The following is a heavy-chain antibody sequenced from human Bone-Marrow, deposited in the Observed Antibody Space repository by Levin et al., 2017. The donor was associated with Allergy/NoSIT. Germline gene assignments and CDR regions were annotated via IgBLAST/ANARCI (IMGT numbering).Heavy chain of an antibody. D-gene: IGHD6-13*01. Sequence: GESLKISCKASGYTFTSYAMNWVRQAPGQGLEWMGWINTNTGNPTYAQGFTGRFVFSLDTSVSTAYLQISSLKAEDTAVYYCARPMALVRVYYYGMDVWGQGTTVTVSS. J-gene: IGHJ6*02. V-gene: IGHV7-4-1*02. CDR3: ARPMALVRVYYYGMDV. CDR1: GYTFTSYA. CDR2: INTNTGNP.